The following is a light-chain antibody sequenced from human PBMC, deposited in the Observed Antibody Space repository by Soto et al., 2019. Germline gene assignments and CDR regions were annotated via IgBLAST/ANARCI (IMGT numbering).Light chain of an antibody. CDR1: SXYSNYK. J-gene: IGLJ3*02. Sequence: QPVLTQPPSASASLGASVTLTCTLSSXYSNYKVDWYQQRPGKGPRFVMRVGTGGIVGSKGDGIPDRFSVLGSGLNRYLTIKNIQEEDESDYHCGADHGSGSNFVSWVFGGGTQLTVL. CDR2: VGTGGIVG. CDR3: GADHGSGSNFVSWV. V-gene: IGLV9-49*01.